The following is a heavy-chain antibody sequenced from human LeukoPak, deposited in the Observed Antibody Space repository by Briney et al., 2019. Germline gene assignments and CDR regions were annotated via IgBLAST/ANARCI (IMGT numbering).Heavy chain of an antibody. J-gene: IGHJ4*02. CDR1: GGSISSYY. D-gene: IGHD6-19*01. CDR3: ARDGRYSSGRFDY. CDR2: IYTSGST. Sequence: PSETLPLTCTVSGGSISSYYWSWIRQPAGKGLEWIGRIYTSGSTNYNPSLKSRVTISVDKSKNQFSLKLSSVTAADTAVYYCARDGRYSSGRFDYWGQGTLVTVSS. V-gene: IGHV4-4*07.